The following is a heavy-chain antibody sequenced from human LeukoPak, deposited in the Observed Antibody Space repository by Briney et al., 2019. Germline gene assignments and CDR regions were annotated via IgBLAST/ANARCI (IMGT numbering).Heavy chain of an antibody. V-gene: IGHV3-33*01. J-gene: IGHJ4*02. D-gene: IGHD3-9*01. CDR3: ARGHYYTDMLTNYWVRYFDY. Sequence: GRSLRLSCAASGLTFSNYGMHCVRQAPGKGLEWVAVVWSDGTTKNYADSVKGRFTISRDNSKNTLYMQMNSLRAEDTAVYYCARGHYYTDMLTNYWVRYFDYWGQGTLVTVSS. CDR2: VWSDGTTK. CDR1: GLTFSNYG.